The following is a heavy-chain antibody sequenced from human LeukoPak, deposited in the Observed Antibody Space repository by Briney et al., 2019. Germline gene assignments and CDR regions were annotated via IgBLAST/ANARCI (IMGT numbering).Heavy chain of an antibody. CDR2: ISSSSSYI. CDR3: ARDIRPLSYMDV. V-gene: IGHV3-21*01. Sequence: GGSLRLSCAASGFTFSSYSMNWVRQAPGKGLEWVSSISSSSSYIYYADSVKGRFTISRDNAKNSLYLQMNSQRAEDTAVYYCARDIRPLSYMDVWGKGTTVTVSS. D-gene: IGHD2-21*01. J-gene: IGHJ6*03. CDR1: GFTFSSYS.